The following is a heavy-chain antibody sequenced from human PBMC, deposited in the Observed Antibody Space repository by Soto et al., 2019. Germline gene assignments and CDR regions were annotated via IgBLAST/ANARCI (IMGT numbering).Heavy chain of an antibody. CDR1: GGSISSYY. J-gene: IGHJ5*02. V-gene: IGHV4-59*01. Sequence: TSETLSLTCTVSGGSISSYYWSWIRQPPGKGLEWIGYIYYSGSTNYNPSLKSRVTISVDTSKNQFSLKLSSVTAADTAVYYCARIRGEAAAGMPWFDPWGQGTLVTVSS. CDR2: IYYSGST. D-gene: IGHD6-13*01. CDR3: ARIRGEAAAGMPWFDP.